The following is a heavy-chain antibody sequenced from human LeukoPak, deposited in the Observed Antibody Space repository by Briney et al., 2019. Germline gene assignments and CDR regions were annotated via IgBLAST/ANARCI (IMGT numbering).Heavy chain of an antibody. J-gene: IGHJ6*02. CDR2: MSPNSGNT. Sequence: ASVKVSCKTSGYTFTSYDFNWVRQATGQGLEWMGWMSPNSGNTGYAQKFLGRVTMTRNTSISTAYLELSSLTSEDTAVYYCARGFSTGFFYYAMDVWGQGTTVTVSS. CDR3: ARGFSTGFFYYAMDV. V-gene: IGHV1-8*01. D-gene: IGHD3-9*01. CDR1: GYTFTSYD.